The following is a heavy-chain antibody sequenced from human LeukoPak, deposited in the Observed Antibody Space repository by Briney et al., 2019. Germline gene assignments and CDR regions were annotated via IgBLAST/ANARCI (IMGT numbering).Heavy chain of an antibody. CDR1: GYTFAGYY. D-gene: IGHD3-22*01. J-gene: IGHJ5*02. V-gene: IGHV1-2*02. CDR2: INPNTGAT. Sequence: ASVKVSCKASGYTFAGYYMHWVRQAPGQGLEWMGWINPNTGATEYAQKFQGRVTMTRDTSIRTTYMELNRLRSDDTAVYYCARRFYYDDSGPHTWFDPWGQGTLVTVSS. CDR3: ARRFYYDDSGPHTWFDP.